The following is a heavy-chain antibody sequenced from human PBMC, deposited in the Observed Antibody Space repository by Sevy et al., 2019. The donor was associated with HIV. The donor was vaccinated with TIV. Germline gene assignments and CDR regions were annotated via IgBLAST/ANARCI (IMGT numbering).Heavy chain of an antibody. V-gene: IGHV4-4*07. CDR1: GDSISSYF. CDR3: ARGHRPGGLAADTWFNP. D-gene: IGHD6-13*01. Sequence: SETLSLTCSVSGDSISSYFWHWVRQPAGKGLEWIGRIYARGNSNYNPSLKSRVTMSVDTSKNLLSLRLTSVTAAHTAIYYCARGHRPGGLAADTWFNPWGQGTLVTVSS. J-gene: IGHJ5*02. CDR2: IYARGNS.